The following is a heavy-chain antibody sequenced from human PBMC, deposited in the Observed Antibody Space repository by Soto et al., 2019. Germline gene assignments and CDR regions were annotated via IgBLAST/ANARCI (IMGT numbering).Heavy chain of an antibody. CDR2: ISGSGGST. J-gene: IGHJ4*02. Sequence: EVQLLESGGGLVQPGGSLRLSCAASGFTFSSYAMNWVRQGPGKGLEWVSVISGSGGSTYYADSVKGRFTISRDNSKNTLHQQMNSLRAEDTAVYYCASRSSGWYFDYWGQGTMVNVSS. CDR1: GFTFSSYA. D-gene: IGHD6-19*01. CDR3: ASRSSGWYFDY. V-gene: IGHV3-23*01.